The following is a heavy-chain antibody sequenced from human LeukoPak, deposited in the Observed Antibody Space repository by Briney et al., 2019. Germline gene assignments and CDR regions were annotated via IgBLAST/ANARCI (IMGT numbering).Heavy chain of an antibody. Sequence: GGSLRLSCAASGFSVSSNYMSWVRQAPGKGLEWVSVIYSGGSTYYADSVKGRFTISRDNSKNTLYLQMNSLRAEDTAVYYCARDEAAAGTTYPDYWGQGTLVTVSS. CDR3: ARDEAAAGTTYPDY. J-gene: IGHJ4*02. CDR1: GFSVSSNY. CDR2: IYSGGST. V-gene: IGHV3-53*01. D-gene: IGHD6-13*01.